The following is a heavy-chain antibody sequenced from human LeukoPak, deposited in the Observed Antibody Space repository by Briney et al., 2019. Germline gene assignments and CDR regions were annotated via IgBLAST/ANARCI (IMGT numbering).Heavy chain of an antibody. CDR1: GYTFTSYA. CDR3: ARGEAGTRYYYYGMDV. J-gene: IGHJ6*02. D-gene: IGHD6-19*01. CDR2: INTNTGNP. V-gene: IGHV7-4-1*02. Sequence: ASVKVSCKASGYTFTSYAMNCVRQAPGQGLEWMGWINTNTGNPTYAQGFTGRFVFSLDTSVSTAYLQISSLKAEDTAVYYCARGEAGTRYYYYGMDVWGQGTTVTVSS.